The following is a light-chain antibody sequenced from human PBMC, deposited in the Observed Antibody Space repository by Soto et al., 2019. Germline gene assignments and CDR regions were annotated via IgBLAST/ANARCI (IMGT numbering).Light chain of an antibody. CDR3: QSYENSRTGFYV. CDR1: SSDIGAGFD. V-gene: IGLV1-40*01. Sequence: QSVLTQPPSVSGAPGQRVAISCSGSSSDIGAGFDVHWYQHLPGTAPKLLIYGNTNRPSGVPGRFSGSKSGTSASLVISGLQAEDEADYYCQSYENSRTGFYVFGTGTKVTVX. J-gene: IGLJ1*01. CDR2: GNT.